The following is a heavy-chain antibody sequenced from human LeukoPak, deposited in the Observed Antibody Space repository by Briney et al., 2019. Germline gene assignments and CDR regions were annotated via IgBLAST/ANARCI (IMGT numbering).Heavy chain of an antibody. V-gene: IGHV3-23*01. CDR2: ISDTGNT. D-gene: IGHD1-26*01. CDR1: GFTLSSYA. CDR3: ARRSYYDLDYFDY. J-gene: IGHJ4*02. Sequence: PGGSLRLSCAASGFTLSSYAMSWVRQAPGKGLEWVSAISDTGNTYHADSVKGRFTISRDNSKNTLYLQMNSLRAEDTAVYYCARRSYYDLDYFDYWGQGTLVTVSS.